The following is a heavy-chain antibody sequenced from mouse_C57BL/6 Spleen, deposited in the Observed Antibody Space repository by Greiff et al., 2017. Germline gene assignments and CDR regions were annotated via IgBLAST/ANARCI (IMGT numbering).Heavy chain of an antibody. CDR2: IEPEGGET. Sequence: VQLQQSGAELVKPGASVKLSCTASGFNIKDYYMHWVKQRTEQGLEWIGRIEPEGGETKYAPKFQGKATLPADTSSNTAYLQLSSLTSEDTAVYYCARHGNYVSYMDYWGQGTTLTVSS. D-gene: IGHD2-1*01. CDR3: ARHGNYVSYMDY. CDR1: GFNIKDYY. V-gene: IGHV14-2*01. J-gene: IGHJ2*01.